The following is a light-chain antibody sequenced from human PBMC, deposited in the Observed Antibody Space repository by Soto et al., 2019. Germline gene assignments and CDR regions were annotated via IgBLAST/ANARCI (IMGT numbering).Light chain of an antibody. J-gene: IGKJ1*01. CDR1: QTISSW. CDR3: QHYNSYSAA. V-gene: IGKV1-5*03. CDR2: KAS. Sequence: EIRVSKSPSTLSESVGDRVTVTCRASQTISSWLAWDQQKPGKAPKLLIYKASTLKSGVPSRFSGSGSGTEFTLTISSLQPDDFATYSCQHYNSYSAAFGQGTKV.